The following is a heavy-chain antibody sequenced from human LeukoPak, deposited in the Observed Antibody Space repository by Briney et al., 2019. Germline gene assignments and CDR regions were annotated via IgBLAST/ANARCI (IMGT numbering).Heavy chain of an antibody. CDR1: GYSISSSYF. D-gene: IGHD3-10*01. CDR2: VYFSGST. CDR3: ARQIGNYYVDY. J-gene: IGHJ4*02. Sequence: ASETLSLTCDVSGYSISSSYFWGWVRQPPGKGLQWIGNVYFSGSTYYDPSLKSRVTISVDTSNNQYSLKLRSVTAADTAVYYCARQIGNYYVDYWGQGSLVTVSS. V-gene: IGHV4-38-2*01.